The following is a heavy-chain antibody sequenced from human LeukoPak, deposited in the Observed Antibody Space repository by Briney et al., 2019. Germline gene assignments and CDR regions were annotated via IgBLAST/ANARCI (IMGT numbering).Heavy chain of an antibody. D-gene: IGHD3-22*01. V-gene: IGHV1-2*02. CDR2: INPNSGGT. J-gene: IGHJ4*02. CDR1: GYTFTGYY. CDR3: ATSYTSYYDSSGSGGYFDY. Sequence: ASVKVSCKASGYTFTGYYMHWVRQAPGQGLEWMGWINPNSGGTNYAQKFQGRVTMTRDTSISTAYMELSRLRSDDTAVYYCATSYTSYYDSSGSGGYFDYWGQGTLVTVSS.